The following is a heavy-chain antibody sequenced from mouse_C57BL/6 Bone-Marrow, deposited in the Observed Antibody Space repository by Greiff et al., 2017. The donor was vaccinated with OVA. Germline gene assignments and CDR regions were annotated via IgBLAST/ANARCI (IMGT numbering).Heavy chain of an antibody. D-gene: IGHD2-5*01. J-gene: IGHJ4*01. CDR3: ARGDYYSNSGEDYYAMDY. CDR1: GYTFTSYW. V-gene: IGHV1-72*01. Sequence: QVQLQQPGAELVKPGASVKLSCKASGYTFTSYWMHWVKQRPGRGLEWIGRIDPNSGGTKYNEKFKSKATLTVDKPSSTAYMQLSSLTSEDFAVYYWARGDYYSNSGEDYYAMDYWGQGTSVTVSS. CDR2: IDPNSGGT.